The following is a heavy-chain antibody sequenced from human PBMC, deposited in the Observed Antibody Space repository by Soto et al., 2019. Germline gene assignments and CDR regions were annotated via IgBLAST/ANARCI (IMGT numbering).Heavy chain of an antibody. D-gene: IGHD6-25*01. CDR2: VDPRDGST. J-gene: IGHJ4*02. Sequence: QVQLVQSGAEMKRPGASVILSCKASGYIFTTYSIHWVRQTAGQGLEWMAKVDPRDGSTGYAQKFRGRVSMAWDTSTGTVSMEVSSLTSADTAKYYCARVRSSGREFDYCGQGTQVTVSA. CDR1: GYIFTTYS. V-gene: IGHV1-46*01. CDR3: ARVRSSGREFDY.